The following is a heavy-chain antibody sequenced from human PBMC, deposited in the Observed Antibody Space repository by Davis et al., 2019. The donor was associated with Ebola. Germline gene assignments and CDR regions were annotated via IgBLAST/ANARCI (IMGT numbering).Heavy chain of an antibody. CDR1: GYSFTSNW. Sequence: GESLKISCKASGYSFTSNWISWVRQMPGKGLEWMGIIYPGDSDARYSPSFQGQVTISADKSISTAYLQWSSLKASDTAMYYCARRSYYYDSSGYYLDLVFDYWGQGTLVTVSS. D-gene: IGHD3-22*01. CDR3: ARRSYYYDSSGYYLDLVFDY. CDR2: IYPGDSDA. V-gene: IGHV5-51*01. J-gene: IGHJ4*02.